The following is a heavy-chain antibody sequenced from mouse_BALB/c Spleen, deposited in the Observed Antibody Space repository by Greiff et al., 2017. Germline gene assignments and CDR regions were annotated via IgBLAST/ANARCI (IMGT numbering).Heavy chain of an antibody. D-gene: IGHD1-1*01. CDR1: GYSITSDYA. J-gene: IGHJ4*01. CDR3: ARVRHYGSSPYAMDY. Sequence: EVKLQESGPGLVKPSQSLSLTCTVTGYSITSDYAWNWIRQFPGNKLEWMGYISYSGSTSYNPSLKSRISITRDTSKNQFFLQLNSVTTEDTATYYCARVRHYGSSPYAMDYWGQGTSVTVSS. V-gene: IGHV3-2*02. CDR2: ISYSGST.